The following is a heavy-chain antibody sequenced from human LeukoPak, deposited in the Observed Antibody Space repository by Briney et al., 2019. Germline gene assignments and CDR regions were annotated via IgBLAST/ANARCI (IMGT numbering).Heavy chain of an antibody. CDR1: GFTFSNSF. Sequence: GGSLGLSCAASGFTFSNSFMHWVRQAPGKGLVWASRINSDGSSTNYADSVKGRFTISRDNAKNTLFLQMNSLRVEDSAVYYCSGGGSITVAGYWGQGTLVTVSS. V-gene: IGHV3-74*01. CDR3: SGGGSITVAGY. D-gene: IGHD3-10*01. CDR2: INSDGSST. J-gene: IGHJ4*02.